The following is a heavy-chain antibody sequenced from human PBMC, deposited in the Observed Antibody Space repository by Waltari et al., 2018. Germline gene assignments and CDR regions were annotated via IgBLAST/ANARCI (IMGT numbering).Heavy chain of an antibody. Sequence: EVQLVESGGGLVKPGGSLRLSCAASGFTFSSYSMNWVRQAPGKGLEWVSSISSSSSYIYYADSVKGRFTISRDNAKNSLYLQMNSLRAEDTAVYYCARDPRSSWTFDYWGQGTLVTVSS. CDR3: ARDPRSSWTFDY. CDR2: ISSSSSYI. V-gene: IGHV3-21*01. CDR1: GFTFSSYS. D-gene: IGHD6-13*01. J-gene: IGHJ4*02.